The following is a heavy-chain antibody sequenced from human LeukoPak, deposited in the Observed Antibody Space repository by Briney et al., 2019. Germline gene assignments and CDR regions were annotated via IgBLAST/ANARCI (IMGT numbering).Heavy chain of an antibody. CDR2: IKQDGSEK. J-gene: IGHJ4*02. Sequence: GGSLRLSCAASGFTFSSYWMSWVRQAPGKGLEWVANIKQDGSEKYYMDSVKGRLTVSRDNAKNSVYLQMNSLRAEDTAVYYCATSRSFDYWGQGTLVTVSS. V-gene: IGHV3-7*03. CDR1: GFTFSSYW. CDR3: ATSRSFDY.